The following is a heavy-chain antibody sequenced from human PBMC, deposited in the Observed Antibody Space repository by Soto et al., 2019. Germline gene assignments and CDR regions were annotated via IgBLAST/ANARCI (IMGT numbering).Heavy chain of an antibody. J-gene: IGHJ4*02. D-gene: IGHD5-18*01. V-gene: IGHV4-34*01. CDR2: INHSGST. Sequence: PXETLALTCSVYGWSFSGYYWSWIRQPPGKGLEWIGEINHSGSTNYNPSLKSRVTISVDTSKNQFSLKLGSVTAADTAVYYCARGGGYGAFDYWVQGSLVTCPQ. CDR3: ARGGGYGAFDY. CDR1: GWSFSGYY.